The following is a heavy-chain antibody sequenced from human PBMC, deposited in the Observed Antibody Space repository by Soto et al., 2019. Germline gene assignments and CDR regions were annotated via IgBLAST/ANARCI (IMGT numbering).Heavy chain of an antibody. D-gene: IGHD2-2*01. CDR3: ARVRQHCSGNSCYLDP. Sequence: QVQLQESGPGLVKPSGTLSLTCAVSGDSISSNNWWNWVRQSPGKGLEWIGEIHHDGRTYYNPSLKSRVTMSVDKSNNHFSLRLSSVTAADSAMYYCARVRQHCSGNSCYLDPWGQGALVTVSS. J-gene: IGHJ5*02. V-gene: IGHV4-4*02. CDR1: GDSISSNNW. CDR2: IHHDGRT.